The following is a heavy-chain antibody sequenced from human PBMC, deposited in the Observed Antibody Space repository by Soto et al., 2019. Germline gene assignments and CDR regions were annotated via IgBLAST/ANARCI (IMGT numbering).Heavy chain of an antibody. CDR1: GGTFSSYA. CDR2: IIPIVGTA. Sequence: QVQLVQSGAEVKKPGSSVKVSCKASGGTFSSYAISWVRQAPGQGLEWMGGIIPIVGTANDAQKFQGRVTITADESTSTAYMGLSSLRSEDTAVYYCAGEMATTPFDYWGQGTLVTVSS. J-gene: IGHJ4*02. D-gene: IGHD5-12*01. V-gene: IGHV1-69*12. CDR3: AGEMATTPFDY.